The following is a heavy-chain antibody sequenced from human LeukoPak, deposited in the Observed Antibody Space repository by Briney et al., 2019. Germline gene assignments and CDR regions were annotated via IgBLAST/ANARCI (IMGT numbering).Heavy chain of an antibody. D-gene: IGHD3-22*01. Sequence: PSETLSLTCTVSGGSISSSSYYWGWIRQPPGKGLEWIGSIYYSGSTYYNPSLKSRVTISVDTSKNQFSLKLSSVTAADTAVYYCITTYYYDSSGYYSLPTFDYWGQGTLVTVSS. CDR1: GGSISSSSYY. J-gene: IGHJ4*02. V-gene: IGHV4-39*01. CDR2: IYYSGST. CDR3: ITTYYYDSSGYYSLPTFDY.